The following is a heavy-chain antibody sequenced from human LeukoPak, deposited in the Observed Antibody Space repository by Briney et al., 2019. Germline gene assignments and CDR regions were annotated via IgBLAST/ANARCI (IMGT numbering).Heavy chain of an antibody. D-gene: IGHD6-13*01. CDR2: INHSGST. J-gene: IGHJ4*02. Sequence: PSETLSLTCAVYGGSFSGYYWSWIRQPPGKGLEWIGEINHSGSTNYNPSLKSRVTISVDTSKNQFSLKLSSVTAADTAVYYCARGSRDSSSWYDYWGQETLVTVSS. CDR1: GGSFSGYY. V-gene: IGHV4-34*01. CDR3: ARGSRDSSSWYDY.